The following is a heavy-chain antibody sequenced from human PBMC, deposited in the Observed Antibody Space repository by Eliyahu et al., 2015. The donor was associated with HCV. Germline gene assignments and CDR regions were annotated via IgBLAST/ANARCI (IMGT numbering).Heavy chain of an antibody. D-gene: IGHD1-1*01. J-gene: IGHJ6*02. Sequence: QVTLKESGPVLVKPTETLTLTCTVSGFSLSNARMGVSWIRQPPGKALEWLAHIFSNDEKSYSTSLKSRLTISKDTSKSQVVLTMTNMDPVDTATYYCGARGYGNYYYGMDVWGQGTTVTVSS. CDR1: GFSLSNARMG. V-gene: IGHV2-26*01. CDR2: IFSNDEK. CDR3: GARGYGNYYYGMDV.